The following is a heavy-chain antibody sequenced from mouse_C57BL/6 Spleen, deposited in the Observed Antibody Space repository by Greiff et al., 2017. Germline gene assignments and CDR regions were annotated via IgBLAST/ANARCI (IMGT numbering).Heavy chain of an antibody. CDR3: TTRGNLRLYYAMDY. Sequence: EVQLVESGAELVRPGASVKLSCTASGFNIKDDYMHWVKQRPEQGLEWIGWIDPENGDTEYASKFQGKATITADTSSNTAYLPLSSLTSEDTAVYYCTTRGNLRLYYAMDYWGQGTSVTVSS. CDR1: GFNIKDDY. V-gene: IGHV14-4*01. J-gene: IGHJ4*01. CDR2: IDPENGDT. D-gene: IGHD2-1*01.